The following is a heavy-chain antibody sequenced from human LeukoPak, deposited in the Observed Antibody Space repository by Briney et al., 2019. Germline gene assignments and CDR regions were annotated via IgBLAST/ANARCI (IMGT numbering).Heavy chain of an antibody. CDR3: ERDVHGDYGSGWFDP. J-gene: IGHJ5*02. Sequence: SSVKVSCKTSGGTFNNSAISWVRQAPGQGLEWLGGIMPLFGTAGFAQTFQCRVTITKDEATRTVYLELTSLTSDDTAVYYCERDVHGDYGSGWFDPWGQGTLVSVSS. CDR2: IMPLFGTA. CDR1: GGTFNNSA. V-gene: IGHV1-69*05. D-gene: IGHD4-17*01.